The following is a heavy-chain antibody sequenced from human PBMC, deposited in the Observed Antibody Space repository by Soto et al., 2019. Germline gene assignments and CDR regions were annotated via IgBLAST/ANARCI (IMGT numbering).Heavy chain of an antibody. CDR2: ISYDGNNK. D-gene: IGHD2-15*01. Sequence: QVQLVESGGGVVQPGRSLRLSCAASGFTFSSYAMYWVRQAPGKGLEWVAVISYDGNNKYYADSVKGRFTISRDNSKNTLYLQMNSLRAEDTAVYYCARAGCDGGSCYTLVGLRYGMDVWGQGTTATVSS. J-gene: IGHJ6*02. V-gene: IGHV3-30-3*01. CDR1: GFTFSSYA. CDR3: ARAGCDGGSCYTLVGLRYGMDV.